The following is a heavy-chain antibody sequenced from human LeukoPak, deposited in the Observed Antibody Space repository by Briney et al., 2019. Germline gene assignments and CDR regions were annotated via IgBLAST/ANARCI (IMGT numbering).Heavy chain of an antibody. V-gene: IGHV3-11*04. J-gene: IGHJ4*01. CDR2: ISSSGSTI. CDR3: ARDWRASPRNDY. Sequence: GGSLRLSCAASGFAFSDYYMSWIRQAPGKGLEWVSYISSSGSTIYYADSVKGRFTISRDNAKNSLVLQMNSLRVEDTAVYYCARDWRASPRNDYWGHGTLVTVSS. CDR1: GFAFSDYY.